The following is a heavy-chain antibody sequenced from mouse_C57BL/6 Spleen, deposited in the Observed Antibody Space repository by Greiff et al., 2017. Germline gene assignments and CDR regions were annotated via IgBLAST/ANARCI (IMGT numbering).Heavy chain of an antibody. J-gene: IGHJ2*01. CDR2: ISDGGSYT. CDR1: GFTFSSYA. V-gene: IGHV5-4*03. CDR3: ARGRYDFYFDY. D-gene: IGHD2-4*01. Sequence: EVKLVESGGGLVKPGGSLKLSCAASGFTFSSYAMSWVRQTPEKRLEWVATISDGGSYTYYPDNVKGRITISRDNAKNNLYLQMSHLKSEDTAMYYCARGRYDFYFDYWGQGTTLTVSS.